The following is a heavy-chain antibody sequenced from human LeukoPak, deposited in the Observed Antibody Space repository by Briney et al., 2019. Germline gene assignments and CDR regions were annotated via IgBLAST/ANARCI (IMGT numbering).Heavy chain of an antibody. CDR1: GFSVSRNY. Sequence: GGSLRLSCAASGFSVSRNYLSWVRQAPGKGLEWVSVIYGGATTDYADSVKGRFTISTDSSKNTLYLQMNSLRDEDTSVYYCARGGRTDSGSYPYGMDVWGQGATVTVSS. J-gene: IGHJ6*02. CDR3: ARGGRTDSGSYPYGMDV. V-gene: IGHV3-66*01. D-gene: IGHD3-10*01. CDR2: IYGGATT.